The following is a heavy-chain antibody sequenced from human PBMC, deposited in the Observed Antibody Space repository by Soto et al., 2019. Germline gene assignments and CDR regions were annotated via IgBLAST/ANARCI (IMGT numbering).Heavy chain of an antibody. CDR2: SYYSGST. J-gene: IGHJ6*02. CDR1: GGSISSYY. V-gene: IGHV4-59*01. D-gene: IGHD5-18*01. Sequence: QVQLQESGPGLVKPSETLSLTCTVSGGSISSYYWSWIRQPPGKGLEWIGYSYYSGSTNYNPSHKSRVTISVDTSKNQFSLKLSSVTAADTAVYYCARVMRTAMAFYGMDVWGQGTTVTVSS. CDR3: ARVMRTAMAFYGMDV.